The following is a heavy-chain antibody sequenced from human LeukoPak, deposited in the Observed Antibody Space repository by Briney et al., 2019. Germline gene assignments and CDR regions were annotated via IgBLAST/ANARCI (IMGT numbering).Heavy chain of an antibody. CDR3: ARSRRVTMVVTQPYYYYMDV. V-gene: IGHV1-69*05. CDR1: GGTFSSYA. Sequence: SVKLSCKASGGTFSSYAISWVRQAPGQGLEWMGGIIPIFGTANYAQKFQGRVTIHTDESTSTAYMELSSLRTEDTAVYYCARSRRVTMVVTQPYYYYMDVWGKGTTVTVSS. CDR2: IIPIFGTA. J-gene: IGHJ6*03. D-gene: IGHD4-23*01.